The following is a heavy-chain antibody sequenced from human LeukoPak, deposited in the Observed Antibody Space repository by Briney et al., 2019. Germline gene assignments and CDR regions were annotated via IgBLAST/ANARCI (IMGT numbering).Heavy chain of an antibody. CDR3: ASRVDTTLV. CDR2: IRGSGVAT. V-gene: IGHV3-23*01. D-gene: IGHD1-1*01. CDR1: GFTVYSYA. Sequence: GGSLRLSCAASGFTVYSYAMSWVRQAPGKGLEWVSAIRGSGVATFYADSVKGRFTISRDNSRNTLYLQMNSLRAEDTAVYFCASRVDTTLVWGQGALVTVSS. J-gene: IGHJ4*02.